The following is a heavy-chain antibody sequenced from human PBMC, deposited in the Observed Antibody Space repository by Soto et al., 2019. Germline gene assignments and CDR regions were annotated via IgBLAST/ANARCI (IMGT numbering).Heavy chain of an antibody. D-gene: IGHD3-3*01. CDR2: IYYSGST. V-gene: IGHV4-61*01. CDR3: ARDGYYDFWSGYCPLEY. J-gene: IGHJ4*02. CDR1: GGSVSSGSYY. Sequence: SETLSLTCTVSGGSVSSGSYYWSWIRQPPGKGLEWIGYIYYSGSTNYNPSLKSRVTISVDTSKNQFSLKLSSVTAADTAVYYCARDGYYDFWSGYCPLEYWGQVPMVTVYS.